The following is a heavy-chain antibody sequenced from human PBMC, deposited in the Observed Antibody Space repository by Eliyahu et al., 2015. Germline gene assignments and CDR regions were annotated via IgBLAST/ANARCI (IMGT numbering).Heavy chain of an antibody. CDR2: IYXSGST. CDR1: GXSXXSSSYY. CDR3: ARLGIFGVAKSPHAFDI. J-gene: IGHJ3*02. V-gene: IGHV4-39*01. Sequence: QLQLQESGPGLVKPSETLSLTCTVSGXSXXSSSYYWGWIRQPPGKGXEWIGSIYXSGSTYXTPSLKXRVTISVDTSKNQFSLKLSSVTAADTAVYYCARLGIFGVAKSPHAFDIWGQGTMVTVSS. D-gene: IGHD3-3*01.